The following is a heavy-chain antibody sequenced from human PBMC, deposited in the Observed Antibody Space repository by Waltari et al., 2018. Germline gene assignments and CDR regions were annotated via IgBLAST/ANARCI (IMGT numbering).Heavy chain of an antibody. Sequence: EVQLAESGGGLVRPGGSLRLSCVASRFTFGNYTMNWVRQAPGEGREWVSSIRGDSASKYYTDAGMGRFTIYRDNARSSLCLQMNTLRAEDTAVYYCTGGVTTPGVADVHDYQYGMDVWGQGTTVTVSS. CDR3: TGGVTTPGVADVHDYQYGMDV. CDR2: IRGDSASK. D-gene: IGHD3-10*02. V-gene: IGHV3-21*04. CDR1: RFTFGNYT. J-gene: IGHJ6*02.